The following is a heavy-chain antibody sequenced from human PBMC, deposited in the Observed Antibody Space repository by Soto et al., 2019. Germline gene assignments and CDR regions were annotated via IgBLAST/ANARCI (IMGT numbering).Heavy chain of an antibody. V-gene: IGHV3-33*01. CDR1: GFTFSSYG. Sequence: GGSLRLSCAASGFTFSSYGMHWVRQAPGKGLEWVAVIWYDGRNKYYADSVKGRFTISRDNSKNTLYLQMNSLRAEDTAVYYCARDRIAVAGFPGMDVWGQGTTVTVSS. J-gene: IGHJ6*02. CDR3: ARDRIAVAGFPGMDV. CDR2: IWYDGRNK. D-gene: IGHD6-19*01.